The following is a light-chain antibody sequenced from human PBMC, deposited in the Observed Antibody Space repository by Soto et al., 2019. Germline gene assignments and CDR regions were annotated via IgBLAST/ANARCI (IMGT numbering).Light chain of an antibody. CDR2: EVT. J-gene: IGLJ3*02. V-gene: IGLV2-8*01. Sequence: QSALTQPPSASVSPGQSVTISCTVTSSDVGAYNYVSWYQQHAGKAPKLVIYEVTKRPSGVPDRFSGSKSANTASLTVSGLQAEDEADYYCSSFASSNTWVFGGGTKLTVL. CDR3: SSFASSNTWV. CDR1: SSDVGAYNY.